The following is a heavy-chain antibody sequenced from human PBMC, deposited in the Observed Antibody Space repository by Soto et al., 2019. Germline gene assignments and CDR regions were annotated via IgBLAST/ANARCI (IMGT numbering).Heavy chain of an antibody. CDR1: GGSFNRHT. CDR2: IIPIFGTA. J-gene: IGHJ4*02. V-gene: IGHV1-69*01. CDR3: ARGWGYDSTDYYYAY. D-gene: IGHD3-22*01. Sequence: QVQLVQSGAEVRKPGSSVRVSCKASGGSFNRHTISWVRQAPGQGLEWMGGIIPIFGTANHAQKFQGRVTIIADESTSTVYMELSSLRSDDTAIYYCARGWGYDSTDYYYAYWGQGTQVIVSS.